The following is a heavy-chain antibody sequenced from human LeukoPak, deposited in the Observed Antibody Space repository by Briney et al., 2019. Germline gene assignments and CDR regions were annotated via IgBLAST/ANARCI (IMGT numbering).Heavy chain of an antibody. D-gene: IGHD2-15*01. J-gene: IGHJ4*02. CDR3: AKAPVTTCRGAFCYPFDY. CDR1: GFTLSSYA. CDR2: ISDTGNT. Sequence: GGSLRLSCAASGFTLSSYAMSWVRQAPGKGLEWVSAISDTGNTYHADSVKGRFTISRDSSKNTLFLQMNRLRPEDAAVYYCAKAPVTTCRGAFCYPFDYWGLGTLVTVFS. V-gene: IGHV3-23*01.